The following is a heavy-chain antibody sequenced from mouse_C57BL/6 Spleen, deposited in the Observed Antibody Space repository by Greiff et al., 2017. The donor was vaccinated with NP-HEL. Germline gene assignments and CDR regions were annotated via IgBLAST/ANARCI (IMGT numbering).Heavy chain of an antibody. D-gene: IGHD1-1*01. CDR1: GYAFTNYL. Sequence: QVQLQQSGAELVRPGTSVKVSCKASGYAFTNYLIEWVKQRPGQGLEWIGVINPGSGGTNYNEKFKGKATLTADKSSSTAYMQLSSLTSEDSAVYFWARSITTGVEGFAYGGKGLWSLSLQ. CDR3: ARSITTGVEGFAY. V-gene: IGHV1-54*01. J-gene: IGHJ3*01. CDR2: INPGSGGT.